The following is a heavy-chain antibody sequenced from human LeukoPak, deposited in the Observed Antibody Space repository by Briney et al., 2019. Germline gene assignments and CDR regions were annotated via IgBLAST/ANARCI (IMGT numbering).Heavy chain of an antibody. CDR1: GYTLSSYG. Sequence: ASVKVSCKASGYTLSSYGITWVREAPGQGLEWMGWISGYNGYTDYAQNLQGRVTMTTGTSTSTAYMELRSLRSDDTAVYYCARVAQHRYYYDSSDYRYYFDYWGQGTLVTVSS. J-gene: IGHJ4*02. CDR3: ARVAQHRYYYDSSDYRYYFDY. D-gene: IGHD3-22*01. CDR2: ISGYNGYT. V-gene: IGHV1-18*01.